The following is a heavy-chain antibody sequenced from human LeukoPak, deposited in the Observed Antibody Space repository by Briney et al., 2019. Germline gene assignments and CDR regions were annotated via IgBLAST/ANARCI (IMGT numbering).Heavy chain of an antibody. D-gene: IGHD2-2*01. Sequence: GGSLRLSCAASGFNFNNFAMSWVRQAPGKGPEWLSAMTGPADTTYYAESVKGRFTISRDNAKNSLYLQMNSLRAEDTAVYYCARGSSTHGEYYFDYWGQGTLVTVSS. CDR3: ARGSSTHGEYYFDY. CDR1: GFNFNNFA. J-gene: IGHJ4*02. CDR2: MTGPADTT. V-gene: IGHV3-11*04.